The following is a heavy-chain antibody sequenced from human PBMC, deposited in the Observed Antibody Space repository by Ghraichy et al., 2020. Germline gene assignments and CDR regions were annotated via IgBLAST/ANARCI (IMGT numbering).Heavy chain of an antibody. CDR3: AIRIGGEWDHSFDY. CDR1: GYSISSGYY. CDR2: IYHSGST. J-gene: IGHJ4*02. D-gene: IGHD1-26*01. Sequence: SETLSLTCAVSGYSISSGYYWGWIRQPPGKGLEWIGSIYHSGSTYYNPSLKSRVTISVDTSKNQFSLKLSSVTAADTAVYYCAIRIGGEWDHSFDYWGQGTLVTVSS. V-gene: IGHV4-38-2*01.